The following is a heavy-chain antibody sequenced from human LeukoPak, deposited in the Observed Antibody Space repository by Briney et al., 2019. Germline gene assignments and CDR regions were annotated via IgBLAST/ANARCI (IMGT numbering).Heavy chain of an antibody. CDR1: GDSISRTSYY. CDR2: IYYSGST. D-gene: IGHD1-20*01. Sequence: SETLSLTCAVSGDSISRTSYYWGWIRQPPGKGLEWIGSIYYSGSTYYNSSLKSRVNISVDTSKNQFSLKLSSVTAADTAVYYCARHPHRNWNQRFDYWGQGILVTVSS. J-gene: IGHJ4*02. CDR3: ARHPHRNWNQRFDY. V-gene: IGHV4-39*01.